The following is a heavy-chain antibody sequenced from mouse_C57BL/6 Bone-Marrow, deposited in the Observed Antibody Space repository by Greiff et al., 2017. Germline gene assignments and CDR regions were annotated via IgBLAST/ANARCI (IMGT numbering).Heavy chain of an antibody. CDR1: GFSLTSYG. Sequence: QVQLQQSGPGLVQPSQSLSITCTVSGFSLTSYGVHWVRQSPGKGLEWLGVIWRGGSTDYNAAFMSRLSITKDNSKSQVFFKMNSLQADDTAIYYCATYYGNSYWYFDVWGTGTTVTVSS. CDR2: IWRGGST. D-gene: IGHD2-10*01. V-gene: IGHV2-5*01. J-gene: IGHJ1*03. CDR3: ATYYGNSYWYFDV.